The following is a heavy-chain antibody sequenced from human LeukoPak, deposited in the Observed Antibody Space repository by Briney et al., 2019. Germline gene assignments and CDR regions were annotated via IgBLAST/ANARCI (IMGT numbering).Heavy chain of an antibody. Sequence: GGSLRLSCAASGFTFSSYGMHWVRQAPGKGLEWVALISFDGTNKYYADSVKGRFTISRDDSKNTLYLQMNSLRAEDTAVYYCAKGVLGYCSGGSCYYYGMDVWGQGTTVTVSS. CDR2: ISFDGTNK. D-gene: IGHD2-15*01. CDR1: GFTFSSYG. V-gene: IGHV3-30*18. CDR3: AKGVLGYCSGGSCYYYGMDV. J-gene: IGHJ6*02.